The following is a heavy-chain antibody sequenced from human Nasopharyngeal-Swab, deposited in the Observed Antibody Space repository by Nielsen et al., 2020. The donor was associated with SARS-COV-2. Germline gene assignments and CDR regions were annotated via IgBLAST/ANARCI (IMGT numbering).Heavy chain of an antibody. D-gene: IGHD3-10*01. J-gene: IGHJ6*02. CDR3: AREKYYYGSGSSGGMDV. CDR2: IYYSGST. V-gene: IGHV4-59*01. Sequence: SETLSLTCTVSGGSISSYYWSWIRQPPGKGLERIGYIYYSGSTNYNPSLKSRVTISVDTSKNQFSLKLSSATAADTAVYYCAREKYYYGSGSSGGMDVWGQGTTVTVSS. CDR1: GGSISSYY.